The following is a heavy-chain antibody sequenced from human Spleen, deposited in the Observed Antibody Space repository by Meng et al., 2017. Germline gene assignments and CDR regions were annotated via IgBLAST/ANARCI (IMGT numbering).Heavy chain of an antibody. J-gene: IGHJ4*02. Sequence: GHRLMSWPMVKEPGAPVKVSCKPYGYNFPDYYIHWVRRAPGQGLEWMGRVDPKSGDTHYAQRFQGRVTMTGDTSISTAYMELSGLRSDDTAMYYCVRDEDISAAGKLFGDYWGQGTLVTVSS. V-gene: IGHV1-2*06. CDR1: GYNFPDYY. CDR3: VRDEDISAAGKLFGDY. CDR2: VDPKSGDT. D-gene: IGHD6-13*01.